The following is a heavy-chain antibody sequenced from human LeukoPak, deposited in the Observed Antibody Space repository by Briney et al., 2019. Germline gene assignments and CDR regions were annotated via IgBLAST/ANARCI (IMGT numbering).Heavy chain of an antibody. V-gene: IGHV4-59*01. CDR1: GGSISSYY. CDR2: IYYSGST. D-gene: IGHD2-2*01. CDR3: ARAGKGCSSTSCAIDY. Sequence: SETLSLTCTVSGGSISSYYWSWIRQPPGKGLEWIGYIYYSGSTNYNPSLKSRVTISVDTSKNQFSLKLSSVTAADTAVYYCARAGKGCSSTSCAIDYWGQGTLVTVSS. J-gene: IGHJ4*02.